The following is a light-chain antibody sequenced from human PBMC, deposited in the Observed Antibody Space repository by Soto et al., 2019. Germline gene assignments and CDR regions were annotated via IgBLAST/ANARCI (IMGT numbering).Light chain of an antibody. V-gene: IGKV1-33*01. CDR3: PQYEDIPPT. Sequence: PSSLTACLVDIVAITCRASQDITNYLNCYQHKPGKAPKLLIHDASNLEPGVPSRFSGRGSGRDFPFPISSLKPEDTATYYCPQYEDIPPTFGQGTRLEI. J-gene: IGKJ5*01. CDR2: DAS. CDR1: QDITNY.